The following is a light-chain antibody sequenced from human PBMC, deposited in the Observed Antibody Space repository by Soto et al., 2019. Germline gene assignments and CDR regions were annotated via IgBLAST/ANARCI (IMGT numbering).Light chain of an antibody. Sequence: EIVLTHSPCTLSLSPGERATLSWGASQSVSSSYLAWYQQKTGQAPRLLIYGASSRTTGIPDRFSGSGSGTDFTLTISRLEPEDFAVYYCQQYGSSLVAFGQGTRWMS. V-gene: IGKV3-20*01. CDR1: QSVSSSY. CDR2: GAS. CDR3: QQYGSSLVA. J-gene: IGKJ1*01.